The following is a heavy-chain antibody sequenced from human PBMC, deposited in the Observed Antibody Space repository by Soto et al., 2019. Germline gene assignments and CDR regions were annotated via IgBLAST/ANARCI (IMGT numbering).Heavy chain of an antibody. J-gene: IGHJ4*02. CDR1: GFTFSTCA. CDR3: AKDRSRSYGSGYPLGSFDS. Sequence: GGSLRLSCPATGFTFSTCAMNWVRQAPGKGLEWVSTITGSGTTTYYADSVKGRFTISRDNFKNTLYLQMNSLRVEDTAVYYCAKDRSRSYGSGYPLGSFDSWGQGTLVTVSS. D-gene: IGHD3-22*01. CDR2: ITGSGTTT. V-gene: IGHV3-23*01.